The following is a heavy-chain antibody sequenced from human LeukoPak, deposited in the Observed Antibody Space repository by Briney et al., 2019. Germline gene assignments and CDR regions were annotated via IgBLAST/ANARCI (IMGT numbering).Heavy chain of an antibody. CDR3: ATSGSYRFDY. D-gene: IGHD1-26*01. Sequence: AGGSLRLSCVASGFPFSSYSMNWVRQAPGKGLEWVSYIRSGSSTIYYADSVKGRFTISRDNAKNSLYLQMNSLRDEDTAVYYCATSGSYRFDYWGQGTPVTVSS. CDR2: IRSGSSTI. J-gene: IGHJ4*02. V-gene: IGHV3-48*02. CDR1: GFPFSSYS.